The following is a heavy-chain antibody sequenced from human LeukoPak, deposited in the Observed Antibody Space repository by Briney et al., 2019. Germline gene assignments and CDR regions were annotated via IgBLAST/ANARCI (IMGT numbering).Heavy chain of an antibody. CDR3: ARSLHYYYYGMDV. CDR2: IWYDGSNK. V-gene: IGHV3-33*01. J-gene: IGHJ6*02. CDR1: GFTFSSYG. Sequence: GGSLRLSCAASGFTFSSYGMHWVRQAPGKGLEWVAVIWYDGSNKYYADSVKGRFTISRGNSKNTLYLQMNSLRAEDTAVYYCARSLHYYYYGMDVWGQGTTVTVSS.